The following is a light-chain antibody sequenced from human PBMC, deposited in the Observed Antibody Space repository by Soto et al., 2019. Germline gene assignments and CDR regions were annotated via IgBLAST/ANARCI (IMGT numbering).Light chain of an antibody. CDR2: DAS. CDR3: QQRSNWPIT. Sequence: EIGLTQSQATLSLSHGERATLSCRASQSVSSYLAWYQQKPGQAPRLLIYDASNRATGIPARFSGSGSGTDFTLTISSLEPEDFAVYYCQQRSNWPITFGQGARLAIK. V-gene: IGKV3-11*01. J-gene: IGKJ5*01. CDR1: QSVSSY.